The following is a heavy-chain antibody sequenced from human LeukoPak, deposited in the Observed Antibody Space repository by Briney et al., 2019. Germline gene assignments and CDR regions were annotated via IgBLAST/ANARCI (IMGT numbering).Heavy chain of an antibody. CDR1: GGSISSSSYY. V-gene: IGHV4-39*01. J-gene: IGHJ3*02. D-gene: IGHD2-2*01. CDR2: INYSGST. CDR3: ASPLGYCSSTSCYPDAFDI. Sequence: SETLSLTCNVSGGSISSSSYYWGWIRQPPGKGLEWIGSINYSGSTYDNPSLKSRVTISVDTSKNQFSLKLSSVTAADTAVYYCASPLGYCSSTSCYPDAFDIWGQGTMVTVSS.